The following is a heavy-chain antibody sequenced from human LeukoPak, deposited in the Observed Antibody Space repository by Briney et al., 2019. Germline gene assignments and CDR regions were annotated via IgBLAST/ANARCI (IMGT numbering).Heavy chain of an antibody. D-gene: IGHD2-2*01. J-gene: IGHJ5*02. Sequence: PSETLSLTCTVSGGSISSSSYYWGWIRQPPGKGLEWIGSIYYSGSTYYNPSLKSRVTISVDTSKNQFSLKLSSVTAADTAVYYCARKRVLRCSSTSCTHNWFDPWGQGTLVTVSS. CDR1: GGSISSSSYY. V-gene: IGHV4-39*07. CDR3: ARKRVLRCSSTSCTHNWFDP. CDR2: IYYSGST.